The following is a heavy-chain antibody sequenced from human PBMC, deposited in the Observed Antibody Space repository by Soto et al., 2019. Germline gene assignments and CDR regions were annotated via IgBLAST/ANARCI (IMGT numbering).Heavy chain of an antibody. J-gene: IGHJ4*02. V-gene: IGHV1-69*01. D-gene: IGHD3-22*01. CDR1: GGTFNIYS. CDR2: IIPLFGTA. CDR3: ARGASTHFYDSSGYYKGPLDY. Sequence: QVQLVQSGADVKKPGSSVKVSCKASGGTFNIYSISWVRQAPGQGLEWMGGIIPLFGTAYYAQEFQGRVTIPADESTSTAYMELSSLRSEDTAVYFCARGASTHFYDSSGYYKGPLDYWGQGTLVTVSS.